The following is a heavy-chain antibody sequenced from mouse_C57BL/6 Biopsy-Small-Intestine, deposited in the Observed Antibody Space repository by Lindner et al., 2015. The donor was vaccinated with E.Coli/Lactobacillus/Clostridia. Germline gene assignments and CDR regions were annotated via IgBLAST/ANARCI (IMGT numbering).Heavy chain of an antibody. CDR1: GYTFTDYY. CDR3: ARSTYYRDYYAMDY. Sequence: VQLQESGPELVKPGDSVKMSCKASGYTFTDYYVDWVKQSHGKSLEWIGYIYPNIGGTNYNQKFKGKATLTVDKSSNTAYMELHSLTSEDSAVYYCARSTYYRDYYAMDYWGQGTSVTVSS. CDR2: IYPNIGGT. D-gene: IGHD2-14*01. J-gene: IGHJ4*01. V-gene: IGHV1-34*02.